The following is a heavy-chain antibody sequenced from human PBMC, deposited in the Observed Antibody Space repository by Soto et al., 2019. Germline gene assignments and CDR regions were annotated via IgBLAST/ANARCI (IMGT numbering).Heavy chain of an antibody. J-gene: IGHJ4*02. CDR3: ARVGSGSGLDY. D-gene: IGHD6-19*01. V-gene: IGHV3-64*01. CDR2: ISYNGGST. Sequence: GSLRLSCAASGFTCSSYSMHWVRQAPGKGLEFVSAISYNGGSTYYANSVKGRFTISRDDSKNTLYLQMGSLRAEDMAVYYCARVGSGSGLDYWGQGTLVTVSS. CDR1: GFTCSSYS.